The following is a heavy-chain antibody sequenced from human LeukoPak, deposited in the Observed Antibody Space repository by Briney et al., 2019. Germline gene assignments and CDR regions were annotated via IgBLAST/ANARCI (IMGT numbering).Heavy chain of an antibody. CDR3: ARVRWELRSFDY. CDR2: INPNSGGT. V-gene: IGHV1-2*06. D-gene: IGHD1-26*01. Sequence: ASVKVSCEASGYTFTGYYMHWVRQAPGQGLEWMGRINPNSGGTNYAQKFQGRVTTTRDTSISTAYMELSRLRSDDTAVYYCARVRWELRSFDYWGQGTLVTVSS. J-gene: IGHJ4*02. CDR1: GYTFTGYY.